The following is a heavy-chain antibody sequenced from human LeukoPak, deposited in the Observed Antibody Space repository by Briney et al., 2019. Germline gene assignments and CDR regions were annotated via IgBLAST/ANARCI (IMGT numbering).Heavy chain of an antibody. J-gene: IGHJ3*02. CDR2: IKEDGSRT. CDR3: ARDRGYKAFDI. V-gene: IGHV3-7*03. D-gene: IGHD5-18*01. CDR1: GFTFSSSW. Sequence: AGGSLRLSCAASGFTFSSSWMDWVRQAPGKGLDWVANIKEDGSRTFYVDSVKGRFTISRDNDNNSLLLQMSSLRVDDTAVYYGARDRGYKAFDIWGQGTMVTVSS.